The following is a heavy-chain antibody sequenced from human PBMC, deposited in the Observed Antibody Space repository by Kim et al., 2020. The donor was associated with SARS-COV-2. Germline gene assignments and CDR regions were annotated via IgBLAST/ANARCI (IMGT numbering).Heavy chain of an antibody. CDR2: NSAYNGNT. D-gene: IGHD2-2*01. V-gene: IGHV1-18*01. CDR3: ARDDYPRSIVVVPAFKNDYYYYMDV. CDR1: GYTFTSYG. J-gene: IGHJ6*03. Sequence: ASVKVSCKASGYTFTSYGISWVRQAPGQGLEWMGWNSAYNGNTNYAQKLQGRVTMTTDTSTSTAYMELRSLRSDDTAVYYCARDDYPRSIVVVPAFKNDYYYYMDVWGKGTTVTVSS.